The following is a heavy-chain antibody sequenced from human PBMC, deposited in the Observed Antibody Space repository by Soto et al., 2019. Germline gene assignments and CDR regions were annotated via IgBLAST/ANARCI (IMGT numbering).Heavy chain of an antibody. CDR2: ISYDGSNK. V-gene: IGHV3-30*04. Sequence: GGSLRLSCAASGFTFSSYAMHWVRQAPGKGLEWVAVISYDGSNKYYADSVKGRFTISRDNSKNTLYLQMNSLRAEDTAVYYCARGSSGWFDYWGQGTLVTVSS. CDR3: ARGSSGWFDY. CDR1: GFTFSSYA. D-gene: IGHD6-19*01. J-gene: IGHJ4*02.